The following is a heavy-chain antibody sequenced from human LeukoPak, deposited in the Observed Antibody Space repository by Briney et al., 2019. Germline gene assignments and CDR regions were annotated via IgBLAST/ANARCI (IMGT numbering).Heavy chain of an antibody. V-gene: IGHV5-51*01. CDR2: IYPGDSDT. J-gene: IGHJ5*02. CDR3: ARFLGDIVVVPGENWFDP. Sequence: GESLKISCKGSGYSSTSYWIGWVRQMPGKGLEWMGIIYPGDSDTRYSPSFQGQVTISADKSISTAYLQWSSLKASDTAMYYCARFLGDIVVVPGENWFDPWGQGTLVTVSS. CDR1: GYSSTSYW. D-gene: IGHD2-2*01.